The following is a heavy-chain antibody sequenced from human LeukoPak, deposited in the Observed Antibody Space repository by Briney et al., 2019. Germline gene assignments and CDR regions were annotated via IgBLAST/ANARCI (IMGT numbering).Heavy chain of an antibody. CDR1: GFTFRNYW. CDR2: TKPDGSAE. D-gene: IGHD6-25*01. V-gene: IGHV3-7*01. Sequence: TGGSLRLSCAASGFTFRNYWMGWVRQAPGKGLEWVANTKPDGSAEYYADSVRGRFTTSRDNAKNTLYLQMNSLRAEDTAVYYCAKDAADYFDYWGQGTLVTVSS. J-gene: IGHJ4*02. CDR3: AKDAADYFDY.